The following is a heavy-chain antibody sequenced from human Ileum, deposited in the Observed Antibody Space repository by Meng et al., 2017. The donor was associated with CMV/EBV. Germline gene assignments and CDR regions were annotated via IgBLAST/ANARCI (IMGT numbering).Heavy chain of an antibody. CDR3: ARVIDSGRYGFWFDP. CDR2: INGDGSGT. CDR1: GLSFSTSW. V-gene: IGHV3-74*01. Sequence: GGSLRLSCAASGLSFSTSWMHWVRQVPAKGLVWVSRINGDGSGTNYADCVKGRFSISRDNAKYTLYLQMNSLRAEDTAVYYCARVIDSGRYGFWFDPWGQGTLVTVSS. D-gene: IGHD1-26*01. J-gene: IGHJ5*02.